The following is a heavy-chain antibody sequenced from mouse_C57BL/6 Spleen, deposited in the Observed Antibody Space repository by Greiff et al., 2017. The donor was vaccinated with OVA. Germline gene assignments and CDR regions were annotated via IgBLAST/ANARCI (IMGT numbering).Heavy chain of an antibody. V-gene: IGHV1-76*01. CDR1: GYTFTDYY. D-gene: IGHD3-3*01. Sequence: QVQLKQSGAELVRPGASVKLSCKASGYTFTDYYINWVKQRPGQGLEWIARIYPGSGNTYYNEKFKGKATLTAEKSSSTAYMQLSSLTSEDSAVYFCARKGQGAMDYWGQGTSVTVSS. J-gene: IGHJ4*01. CDR3: ARKGQGAMDY. CDR2: IYPGSGNT.